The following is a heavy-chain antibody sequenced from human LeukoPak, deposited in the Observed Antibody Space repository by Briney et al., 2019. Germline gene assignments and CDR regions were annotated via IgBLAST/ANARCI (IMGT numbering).Heavy chain of an antibody. CDR1: VYTFTGYY. J-gene: IGHJ4*02. D-gene: IGHD3-10*01. CDR3: ARVLRYCYGSGSYYDY. V-gene: IGHV1-2*02. CDR2: SNPNSGNI. Sequence: GASVKVSCKASVYTFTGYYIHWVRQPPGQGQEWMGWSNPNSGNIKYGQKFQGRVTMTRDTSISTAYMELSRLRSDDTAAYYCARVLRYCYGSGSYYDYWGKGTLVTVSS.